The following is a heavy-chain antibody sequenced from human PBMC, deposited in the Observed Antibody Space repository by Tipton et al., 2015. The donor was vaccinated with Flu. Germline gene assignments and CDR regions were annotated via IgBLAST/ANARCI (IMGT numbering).Heavy chain of an antibody. J-gene: IGHJ2*01. CDR3: ARMEWTVTTPRYFDL. Sequence: TLSLTCSLSGDSIGSNYYWGWIRQAPGKGLEWIGNIYHRGNTYHNPSLKSRVTISLDKSKNQFSPNLSSVTAADTAVYYCARMEWTVTTPRYFDLWGRGTLVTVSS. V-gene: IGHV4-38-2*01. CDR1: GDSIGSNYY. CDR2: IYHRGNT. D-gene: IGHD4-17*01.